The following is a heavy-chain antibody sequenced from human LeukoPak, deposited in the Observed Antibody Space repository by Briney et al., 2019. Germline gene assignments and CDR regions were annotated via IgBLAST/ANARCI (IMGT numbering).Heavy chain of an antibody. CDR1: GYTFTSYG. J-gene: IGHJ3*02. Sequence: ASVKVSCKASGYTFTSYGISWVRQAPGQGLEWMGWISAYNGNTNYAQKLQGRVTMTTDTSTSTAYMELRSLRSDDTAVYYCSRGPGGGSYLDAFDIWGQGTMVTVSS. CDR2: ISAYNGNT. D-gene: IGHD1-26*01. CDR3: SRGPGGGSYLDAFDI. V-gene: IGHV1-18*01.